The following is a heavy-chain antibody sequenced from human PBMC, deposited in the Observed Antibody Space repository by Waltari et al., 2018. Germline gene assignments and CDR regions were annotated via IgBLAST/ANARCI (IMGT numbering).Heavy chain of an antibody. CDR2: ISTSISSI. V-gene: IGHV3-48*01. CDR3: ARGGGVYYFDY. D-gene: IGHD2-8*01. Sequence: EVQLVESGGGLVQSGGSLRLSCAASGFTCSSYSMNWVRPAPGKGLEWVSYISTSISSIYYADSVKGRFPISRDNAKNSLFLQMNSLRAEDKAVYYCARGGGVYYFDYWGQGTLVTVSS. CDR1: GFTCSSYS. J-gene: IGHJ4*02.